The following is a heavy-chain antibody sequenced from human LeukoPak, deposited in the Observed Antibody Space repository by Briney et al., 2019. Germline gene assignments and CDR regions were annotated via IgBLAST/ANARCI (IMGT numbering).Heavy chain of an antibody. V-gene: IGHV3-21*04. CDR3: TRHSSAGYSSSPAAFDY. J-gene: IGHJ4*02. CDR1: GFTFSCYS. Sequence: PGGSLRLSCAASGFTFSCYSMNWVRQAPGKGLEWVSSISSSSSYIYYADSVKGRFTISRDNAKNSLYLQMNSLRAEDTAVYYCTRHSSAGYSSSPAAFDYWGQGTLVTVSS. CDR2: ISSSSSYI. D-gene: IGHD6-6*01.